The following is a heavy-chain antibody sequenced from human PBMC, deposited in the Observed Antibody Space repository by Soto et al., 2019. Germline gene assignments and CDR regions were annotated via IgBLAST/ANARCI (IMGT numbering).Heavy chain of an antibody. Sequence: SCKASGYSFITYVIHWVRQAPGQRLEWMGWINAGNGNTKFSQKFQDRVTITRDTSASTVNMELSSLRSEDTAVYYCARGGRGIQLFLTFDHWGPGILVTVSS. CDR1: GYSFITYV. V-gene: IGHV1-3*01. D-gene: IGHD5-18*01. J-gene: IGHJ4*02. CDR2: INAGNGNT. CDR3: ARGGRGIQLFLTFDH.